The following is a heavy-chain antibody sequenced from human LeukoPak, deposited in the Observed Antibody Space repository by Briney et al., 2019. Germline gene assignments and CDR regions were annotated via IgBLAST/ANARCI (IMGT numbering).Heavy chain of an antibody. J-gene: IGHJ4*02. CDR1: GFTFGDYA. CDR2: IRSKAYGGTT. D-gene: IGHD1-1*01. V-gene: IGHV3-49*04. Sequence: GGSLRLSCTASGFTFGDYAMSWVRQAPGKWQERVGFIRSKAYGGTTEYAASVKGRFTISRDDSKSIAYLQMNSLKTEDTAVYYCTGGDGNDFDYWGQGTLVTVSS. CDR3: TGGDGNDFDY.